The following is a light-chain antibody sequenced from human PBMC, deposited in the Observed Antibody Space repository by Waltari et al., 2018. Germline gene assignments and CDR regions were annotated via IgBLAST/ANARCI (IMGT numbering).Light chain of an antibody. J-gene: IGKJ4*01. CDR2: AAS. V-gene: IGKV1-9*01. CDR1: QGIRSS. Sequence: DIQLTQSPSFLSASVGDRVTITCRASQGIRSSLTWYQLKPGKAPMLLIYAASTLQAGVPSRFSASGSGTDFTITISSLQPEDFAIYYCQQFDIYPITYGGGTKVEIK. CDR3: QQFDIYPIT.